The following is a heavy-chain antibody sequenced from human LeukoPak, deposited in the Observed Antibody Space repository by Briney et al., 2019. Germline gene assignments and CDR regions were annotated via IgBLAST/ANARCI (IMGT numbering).Heavy chain of an antibody. D-gene: IGHD2-21*01. J-gene: IGHJ6*03. CDR2: ISGSGGST. V-gene: IGHV3-23*01. CDR1: GFTFSSYA. Sequence: GGSLRLSCAASGFTFSSYAMSWVRQAPGKGLEWVSAISGSGGSTYYADSVKGRFTISRDNSKNTLYLQMNSLRAEDTAVYYCAKAGSIPYYYYMDVWGKGTTVTVSS. CDR3: AKAGSIPYYYYMDV.